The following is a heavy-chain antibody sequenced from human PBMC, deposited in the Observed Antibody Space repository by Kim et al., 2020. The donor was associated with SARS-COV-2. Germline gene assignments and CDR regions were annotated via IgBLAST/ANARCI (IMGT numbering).Heavy chain of an antibody. Sequence: GGSLRLSCAASGFTFDDYAMHWVRQAPGKGLEWVSGISWNSGSIGYADSVKGRFTISRDNAKNSLYLQMNSLRAEDTALYYCGRGPRPTVATTIDYWGQGTLVTVPS. J-gene: IGHJ4*02. CDR1: GFTFDDYA. V-gene: IGHV3-9*01. D-gene: IGHD4-17*01. CDR3: GRGPRPTVATTIDY. CDR2: ISWNSGSI.